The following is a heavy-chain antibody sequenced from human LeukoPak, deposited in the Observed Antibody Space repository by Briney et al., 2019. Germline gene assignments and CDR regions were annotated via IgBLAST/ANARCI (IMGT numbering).Heavy chain of an antibody. D-gene: IGHD4/OR15-4a*01. CDR2: IDKSGRYI. V-gene: IGHV3-21*01. CDR1: GFIFSTYS. CDR3: TRLHGAYPIDF. Sequence: GGSLRLSCVASGFIFSTYSMNWVRQAPGKGLEWVSSIDKSGRYIYYADSMKGRFAISRDNAKNSLYLQMNSLRAEDTAVYYCTRLHGAYPIDFWGQGTLVTVSS. J-gene: IGHJ4*02.